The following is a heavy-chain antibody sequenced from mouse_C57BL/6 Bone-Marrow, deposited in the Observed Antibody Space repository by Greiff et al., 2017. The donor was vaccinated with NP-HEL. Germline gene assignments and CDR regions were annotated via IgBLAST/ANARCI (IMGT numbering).Heavy chain of an antibody. CDR3: ARDRGYYDYDGFSYYFDY. Sequence: EVQLVESGPGLVKPSQTVFLTCTVTGISITTGNYRWSWIRQFPGNKLEWIGYIYYSGTITYNPSLTSRTTITRDTPKNQFFLEMNSLTAEDTATYYCARDRGYYDYDGFSYYFDYWGQGTTLTVSS. CDR1: GISITTGNYR. D-gene: IGHD2-4*01. CDR2: IYYSGTI. J-gene: IGHJ2*01. V-gene: IGHV3-5*01.